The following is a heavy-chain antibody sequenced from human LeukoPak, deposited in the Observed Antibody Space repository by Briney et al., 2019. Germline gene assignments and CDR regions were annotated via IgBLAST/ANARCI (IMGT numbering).Heavy chain of an antibody. CDR1: GYTFTSYY. CDR3: ARGLSEYSGSYYADY. V-gene: IGHV1-46*01. J-gene: IGHJ4*02. Sequence: ASVKVSCKASGYTFTSYYMHWVRQAPGQGLGWMGIINPSGGSTSYAQKFQGRVTMTRDTSTSTVYMELSSLRSDDTAVYYCARGLSEYSGSYYADYWGQGTLVTVSS. CDR2: INPSGGST. D-gene: IGHD1-26*01.